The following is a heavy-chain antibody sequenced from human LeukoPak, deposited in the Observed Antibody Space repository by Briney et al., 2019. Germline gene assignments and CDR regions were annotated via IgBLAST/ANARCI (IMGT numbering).Heavy chain of an antibody. CDR3: ATGEDYDSSGY. V-gene: IGHV4-34*01. J-gene: IGHJ4*02. CDR2: INHSGST. Sequence: LEWIGEINHSGSTNYYPSLKSRFTISVDTSKNQFSLKLSSVTAADTAVYYCATGEDYDSSGYWGQGTLVTVSS. D-gene: IGHD3-22*01.